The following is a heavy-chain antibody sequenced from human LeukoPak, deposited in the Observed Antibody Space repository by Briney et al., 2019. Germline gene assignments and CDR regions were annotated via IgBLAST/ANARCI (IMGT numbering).Heavy chain of an antibody. Sequence: GGSLRLSCAASGFPFSSYSMNWVRQAPGKGLEWVSSISSSSSYIYYADSVKGRFTISRDNAKNSLYLQMNSLRAEDTAVYYCARAATVTTSYWGQGTLVTVSS. CDR3: ARAATVTTSY. D-gene: IGHD4-4*01. CDR1: GFPFSSYS. V-gene: IGHV3-21*01. CDR2: ISSSSSYI. J-gene: IGHJ4*02.